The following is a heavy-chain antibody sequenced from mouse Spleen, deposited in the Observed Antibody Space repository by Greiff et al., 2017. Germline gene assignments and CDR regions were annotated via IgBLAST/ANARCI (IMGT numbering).Heavy chain of an antibody. CDR3: ASGEYFDV. V-gene: IGHV5-4*03. Sequence: EVNLVESGGGLVKPGGSLKLSCAASGFTFSSYAMSWVRQTPEKRLEWVATISDGGSYTYYPDNVKGRFTISRDNAKNNLYLQMSHLKSEDTAMYYCASGEYFDVWGTGTTVTVSS. CDR2: ISDGGSYT. J-gene: IGHJ1*03. CDR1: GFTFSSYA.